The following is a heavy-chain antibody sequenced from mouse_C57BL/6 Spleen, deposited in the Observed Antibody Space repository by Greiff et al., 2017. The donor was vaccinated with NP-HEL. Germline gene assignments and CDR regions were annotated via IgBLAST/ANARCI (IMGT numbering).Heavy chain of an antibody. D-gene: IGHD3-2*02. Sequence: QVQLKQSGAELVRPGASVTLSCKASGYTFTDYEMHWVKQTPVHGLEWIGAIDPETGGTAYNQKFKGKAILTADKSSSTAYMELRSLTSEDSAVYYCTRMETAQAANFDYWGQGTTLTVSS. CDR3: TRMETAQAANFDY. CDR2: IDPETGGT. CDR1: GYTFTDYE. J-gene: IGHJ2*01. V-gene: IGHV1-15*01.